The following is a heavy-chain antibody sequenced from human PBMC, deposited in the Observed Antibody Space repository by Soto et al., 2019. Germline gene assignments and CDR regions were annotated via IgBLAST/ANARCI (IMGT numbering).Heavy chain of an antibody. CDR2: IISGGSRV. Sequence: PGGSLRLSWAASGFTFSNDLMNWVRQGPGKGLEWVSRIISGGSRVSYADSVKGRFTIARDNAKNTLYLEMHSLTAEDTAVYYCARERTSKGGMDVWGQGTTVTVSS. V-gene: IGHV3-74*01. J-gene: IGHJ6*02. CDR3: ARERTSKGGMDV. CDR1: GFTFSNDL.